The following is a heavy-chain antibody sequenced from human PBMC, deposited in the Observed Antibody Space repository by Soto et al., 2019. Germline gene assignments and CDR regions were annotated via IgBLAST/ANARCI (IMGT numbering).Heavy chain of an antibody. D-gene: IGHD5-12*01. CDR1: GGSISSGDYY. J-gene: IGHJ5*02. Sequence: QLQLQESGPGLVKPSQTLSLTCTVSGGSISSGDYYCSWIRQPPGKGVEWIGYIHYSGSTYYNPSLMRRVTISVDTSKSQFSLKLSSVTAADTAVYYCARGYSGYDHWGQGTLVTVSS. CDR3: ARGYSGYDH. CDR2: IHYSGST. V-gene: IGHV4-30-4*01.